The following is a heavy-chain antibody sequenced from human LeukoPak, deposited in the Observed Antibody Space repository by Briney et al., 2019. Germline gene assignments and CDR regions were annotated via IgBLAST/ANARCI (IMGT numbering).Heavy chain of an antibody. V-gene: IGHV3-64*01. CDR3: ARGGYSGSYHFDY. Sequence: GGSLRLSCAASGFTFSSYAMHWVRQAPGKGLDYVSAISSNGGSTYYANSVKGRFTISRDNSKNTLYLQMGSLRAEDMAVYYCARGGYSGSYHFDYWGQGTLVTVSS. CDR2: ISSNGGST. J-gene: IGHJ4*02. CDR1: GFTFSSYA. D-gene: IGHD1-26*01.